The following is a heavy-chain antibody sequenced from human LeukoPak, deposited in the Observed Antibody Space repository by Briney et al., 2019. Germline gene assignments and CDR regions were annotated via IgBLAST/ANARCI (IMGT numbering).Heavy chain of an antibody. CDR2: ISAYNGNT. Sequence: ASVKVSCKASGYSFSSYGISLVRQAPGQGLQWMGWISAYNGNTNYAQKFQGRVTMTTDTSTSTAYMELRSLRSDDTAVYYCARDSDYGRLMDYWGQGTLVTVSS. CDR3: ARDSDYGRLMDY. CDR1: GYSFSSYG. J-gene: IGHJ4*02. D-gene: IGHD4-17*01. V-gene: IGHV1-18*01.